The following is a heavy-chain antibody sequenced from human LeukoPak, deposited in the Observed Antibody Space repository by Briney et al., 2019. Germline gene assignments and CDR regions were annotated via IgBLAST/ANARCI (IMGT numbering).Heavy chain of an antibody. CDR2: INHSGST. D-gene: IGHD4-23*01. J-gene: IGHJ4*02. Sequence: SETLSLTCAVYGGSFSGYYWSWIRQPPGKGLEWIWEINHSGSTNYNPSLKSRVAISVDTSKNQFSLKLSSVTAADTDVYYCARMALATVVIYYFDYWGQGTLVTVSS. V-gene: IGHV4-34*01. CDR3: ARMALATVVIYYFDY. CDR1: GGSFSGYY.